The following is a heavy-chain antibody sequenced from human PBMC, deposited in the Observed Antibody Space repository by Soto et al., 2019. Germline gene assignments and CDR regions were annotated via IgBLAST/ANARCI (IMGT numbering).Heavy chain of an antibody. J-gene: IGHJ4*02. CDR3: TSGGYSYGWGY. D-gene: IGHD5-18*01. V-gene: IGHV3-74*01. Sequence: EVQLVESGGGLGQPGGSLRLSCVGSGFTFSSYWMHWVRQVPGKGPVWVSRINSDGSASSYADFVKGLFTVSRDNAKNTLYLEMNSLSAEDTAVYYCTSGGYSYGWGYWGQGTLVTVSS. CDR1: GFTFSSYW. CDR2: INSDGSAS.